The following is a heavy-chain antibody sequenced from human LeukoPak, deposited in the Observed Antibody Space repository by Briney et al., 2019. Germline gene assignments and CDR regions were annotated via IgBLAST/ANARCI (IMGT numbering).Heavy chain of an antibody. J-gene: IGHJ4*02. CDR1: GYTFTYYY. CDR2: VDPEDGET. CDR3: ATEGITGFLGLD. D-gene: IGHD1-20*01. Sequence: ASVKVSCKVSGYTFTYYYMHWVQQAPGKGLEWMGLVDPEDGETIYAEKFQGRVTITADTSTDTAYMELSSLRSEDTAVYYCATEGITGFLGLDWGQGTLVTVSS. V-gene: IGHV1-69-2*01.